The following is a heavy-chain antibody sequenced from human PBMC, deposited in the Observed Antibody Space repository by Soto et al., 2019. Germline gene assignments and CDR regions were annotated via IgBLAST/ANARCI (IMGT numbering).Heavy chain of an antibody. D-gene: IGHD3-10*01. CDR3: ARDAPFTVVRGVIMTMDV. Sequence: QVQIVQSGAEVKKPGASVNVSCKASGYTFTSYSLQWVRQAPGQRLEWMGWISAANGNTKYSQKFQGRVTITRDTSASTAYMELTSLTSEDTAVYYCARDAPFTVVRGVIMTMDVWGQGTTVTVSS. CDR1: GYTFTSYS. V-gene: IGHV1-3*01. CDR2: ISAANGNT. J-gene: IGHJ6*02.